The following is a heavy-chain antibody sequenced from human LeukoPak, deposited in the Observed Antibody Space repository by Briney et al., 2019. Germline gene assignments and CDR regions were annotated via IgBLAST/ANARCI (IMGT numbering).Heavy chain of an antibody. CDR2: ISGSGGST. V-gene: IGHV3-23*01. Sequence: PGRSLRLSCAASGFTFSSYAMSWVRQAPGKGLEWVSAISGSGGSTYYADSVKGRFTISRDSSKNTLYLQMNSLRAEDTAVYYCAKDLVRSDVDTATDCWGQGTLVTVSS. J-gene: IGHJ4*02. D-gene: IGHD5-18*01. CDR1: GFTFSSYA. CDR3: AKDLVRSDVDTATDC.